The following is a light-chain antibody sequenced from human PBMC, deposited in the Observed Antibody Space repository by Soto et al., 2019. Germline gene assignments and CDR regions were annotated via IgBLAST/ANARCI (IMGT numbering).Light chain of an antibody. CDR1: STDIGSYNY. Sequence: QSALTQPASLSGSPVQSITIYCTGTSTDIGSYNYVSWYQQHPGKSPKLMIFDVSYRPSGISDRFSGSKSGNTASLTISGLQPEDEADYYCSSYGASSTLFGGGTKVTVL. CDR3: SSYGASSTL. J-gene: IGLJ2*01. CDR2: DVS. V-gene: IGLV2-14*03.